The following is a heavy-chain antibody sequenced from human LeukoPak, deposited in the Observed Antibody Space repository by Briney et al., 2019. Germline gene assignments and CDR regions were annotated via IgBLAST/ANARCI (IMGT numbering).Heavy chain of an antibody. CDR3: ARLRLWLRMNDAFDI. D-gene: IGHD3-3*01. CDR1: GGSFSGYY. Sequence: SSETLSLTCAVYGGSFSGYYWSWIRQPPGKGLEWIGEINHSGSTNYNPSLKSRVTISVDTSKNQFSLKLSSVTAADTAVYYCARLRLWLRMNDAFDIWVQGTMVTVSS. J-gene: IGHJ3*02. CDR2: INHSGST. V-gene: IGHV4-34*01.